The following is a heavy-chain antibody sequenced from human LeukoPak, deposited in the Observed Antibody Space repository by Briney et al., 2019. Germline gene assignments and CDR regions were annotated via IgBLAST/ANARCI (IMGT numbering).Heavy chain of an antibody. Sequence: GGSLRLSCAASGFTFSTTNMNWVRQAPGKGLGWVSYISSSSSTIYYADSVKGRFTISRDNAKNSLYLQMNSLRAEDTAVYYCARDSGYSSSWYLDYWGQGTLVTVSS. J-gene: IGHJ4*02. CDR2: ISSSSSTI. CDR1: GFTFSTTN. D-gene: IGHD6-13*01. CDR3: ARDSGYSSSWYLDY. V-gene: IGHV3-48*04.